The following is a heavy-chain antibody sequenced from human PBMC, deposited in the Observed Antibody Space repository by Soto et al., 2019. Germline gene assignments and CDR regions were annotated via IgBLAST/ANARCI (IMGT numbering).Heavy chain of an antibody. J-gene: IGHJ6*02. V-gene: IGHV1-18*04. D-gene: IGHD1-26*01. CDR3: ARGGWHGGWNYYGMDV. Sequence: ASVKVSCKASGYTFTSYGISWVRQAPGQGLEWMGWISAYNGNTNYAQKLQGRVTMTTDTSTSTAYMELRSLRSDDTAVYYCARGGWHGGWNYYGMDVWGQGTTVTVSS. CDR2: ISAYNGNT. CDR1: GYTFTSYG.